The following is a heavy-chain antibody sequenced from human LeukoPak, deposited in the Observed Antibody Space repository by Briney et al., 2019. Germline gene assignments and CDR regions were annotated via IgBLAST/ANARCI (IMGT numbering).Heavy chain of an antibody. D-gene: IGHD6-25*01. Sequence: SETLSLTCTVSGGSISSYYWSWIRQPPGKGLEWIGYIYYSGSTNYNPSLKSRVTISVDTSKNQFSLKLSSVTAADTAVYYCARARDRSGGFDYWGQGTLVTVSS. CDR1: GGSISSYY. V-gene: IGHV4-59*12. J-gene: IGHJ4*02. CDR2: IYYSGST. CDR3: ARARDRSGGFDY.